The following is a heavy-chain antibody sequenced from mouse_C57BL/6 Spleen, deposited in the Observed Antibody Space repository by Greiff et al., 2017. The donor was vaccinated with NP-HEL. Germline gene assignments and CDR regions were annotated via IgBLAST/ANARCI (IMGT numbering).Heavy chain of an antibody. Sequence: EVKLMESGGGLVQSGRSLRLSCATSGFTFSDFYMEWVRQAPGKGLEWIAASRNKANDYTTEYSASVKGRFIVSRDTSQSILYLQMNALRAEDTAIYYCARDVTTARYFDVWGTGTTVTVSS. D-gene: IGHD1-2*01. CDR3: ARDVTTARYFDV. V-gene: IGHV7-1*01. CDR2: SRNKANDYTT. CDR1: GFTFSDFY. J-gene: IGHJ1*03.